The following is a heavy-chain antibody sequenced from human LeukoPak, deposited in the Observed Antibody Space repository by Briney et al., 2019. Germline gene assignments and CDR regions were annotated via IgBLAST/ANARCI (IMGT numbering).Heavy chain of an antibody. CDR3: ARDVKSYYYDSSGYRWDY. D-gene: IGHD3-22*01. V-gene: IGHV1-18*01. J-gene: IGHJ4*02. CDR2: ISAYNGNT. CDR1: GYTFASYG. Sequence: GASVKVSCKASGYTFASYGISWVRQAPGQGLEWVGWISAYNGNTNYAQKFQGRVTMTTDTSTGTAYMQLRSLRSDDTDVYYCARDVKSYYYDSSGYRWDYWGQGTLVTLSS.